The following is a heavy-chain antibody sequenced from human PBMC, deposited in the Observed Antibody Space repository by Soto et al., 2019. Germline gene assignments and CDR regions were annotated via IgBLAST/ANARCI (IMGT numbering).Heavy chain of an antibody. V-gene: IGHV3-66*03. D-gene: IGHD2-2*01. CDR2: IYSCGST. CDR3: AREEARSTSCPGEDYYYYYGMDV. CDR1: GFTFSNYV. J-gene: IGHJ6*02. Sequence: PGGSLRLSCAASGFTFSNYVMSWVRQAPGKGLEWVSVIYSCGSTYYADSVKGRFTISRDNSKNTLYLQMNSLRAEDTAVYYCAREEARSTSCPGEDYYYYYGMDVWGQGTTVTVSS.